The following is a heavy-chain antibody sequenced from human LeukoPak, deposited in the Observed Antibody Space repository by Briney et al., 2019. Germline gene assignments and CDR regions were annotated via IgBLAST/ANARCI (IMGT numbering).Heavy chain of an antibody. D-gene: IGHD6-13*01. CDR1: GFTFSSYA. J-gene: IGHJ4*02. Sequence: GGSLRLSCAASGFTFSSYAMHWVRQAPGKGLEWVAVISYDGSNKYYADSVKGRFTISRDNSKNTLYLQMNSLRAEDTAVYYCASPAAAGRSGYFDYWGQGTLVTVSS. V-gene: IGHV3-30-3*01. CDR3: ASPAAAGRSGYFDY. CDR2: ISYDGSNK.